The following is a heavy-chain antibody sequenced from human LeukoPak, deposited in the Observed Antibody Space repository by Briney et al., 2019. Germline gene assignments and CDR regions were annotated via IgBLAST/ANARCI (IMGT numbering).Heavy chain of an antibody. Sequence: SETLSLTCTVSGGSISTYYWSWIRQPPGKGLEWIGYIYYSGSTNYNPSLKSRVTISVDTSKNQFSLKLSSVTAADTAVYYCARTNYYYYYMDVWGKGTTVTVSS. CDR1: GGSISTYY. V-gene: IGHV4-59*01. CDR3: ARTNYYYYYMDV. J-gene: IGHJ6*03. CDR2: IYYSGST.